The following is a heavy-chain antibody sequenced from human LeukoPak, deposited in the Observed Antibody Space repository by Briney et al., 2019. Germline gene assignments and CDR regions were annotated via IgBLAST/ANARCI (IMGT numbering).Heavy chain of an antibody. CDR3: ARGGGRITMVRGVIDYYYMDV. V-gene: IGHV1-2*02. D-gene: IGHD3-10*01. J-gene: IGHJ6*03. CDR2: INPKSGGT. Sequence: GASVKVSCKASGYTFTDYFMNWVRQAPGQGLEWMGWINPKSGGTVYAQKFQGRVTMTRDTSSSTAYMELSRLRFDDTVVYYCARGGGRITMVRGVIDYYYMDVWGKGTTVTVSS. CDR1: GYTFTDYF.